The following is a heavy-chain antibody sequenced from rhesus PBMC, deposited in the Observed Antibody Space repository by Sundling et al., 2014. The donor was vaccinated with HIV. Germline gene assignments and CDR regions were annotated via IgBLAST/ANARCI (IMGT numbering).Heavy chain of an antibody. V-gene: IGHV4S2*01. CDR1: GASISSHY. J-gene: IGHJ6*01. D-gene: IGHD2-33*01. CDR3: ARDVGVTVIFGLDS. Sequence: QVQLQESGPGLVKPSETLPLTCAVSGASISSHYWSWIRQAPGKGLEWIGRIYGGGGSTDYNPSLKSRVTISLDASKNHLSLKLRNVTAADTAVYYCARDVGVTVIFGLDSWGQGAVVIVSS. CDR2: IYGGGGST.